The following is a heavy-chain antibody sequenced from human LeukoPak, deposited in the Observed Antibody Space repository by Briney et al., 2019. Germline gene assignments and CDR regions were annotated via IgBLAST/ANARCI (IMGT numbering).Heavy chain of an antibody. J-gene: IGHJ5*02. CDR2: IYYSGST. CDR3: SRITMVRGVPNWFDP. Sequence: SETLSLTCTVSGGSISSSSYYWGWIRQPPGKGLEWIGSIYYSGSTYYNPSLKSRVTISVDTSKNQFSLKLSSVTAADTAVYYCSRITMVRGVPNWFDPWGQGTLVTVSS. D-gene: IGHD3-10*01. CDR1: GGSISSSSYY. V-gene: IGHV4-39*07.